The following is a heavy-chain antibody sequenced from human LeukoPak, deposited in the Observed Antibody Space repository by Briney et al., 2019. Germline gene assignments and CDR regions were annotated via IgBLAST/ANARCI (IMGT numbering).Heavy chain of an antibody. CDR1: DDSISTNSYY. J-gene: IGHJ4*02. D-gene: IGHD2-21*01. Sequence: PSETLSLTCTVSDDSISTNSYYWSWIRQPPGNGLECIGTLHFSGTPYYSPSLNSRISISVDTSKKQFSLKLRSVTATDTAVYYCTRGGDPYKVGNFWGQGTLVTVSS. CDR2: LHFSGTP. V-gene: IGHV4-39*01. CDR3: TRGGDPYKVGNF.